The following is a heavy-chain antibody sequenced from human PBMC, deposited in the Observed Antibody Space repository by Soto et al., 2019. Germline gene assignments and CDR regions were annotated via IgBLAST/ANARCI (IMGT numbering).Heavy chain of an antibody. Sequence: EVQLLESGGGLVQPGGSLRLSCAASGFTFSSYVMSWVRQAPGKGLEWVSAISGSGGSTYYADSVKGRFTISRDNSKNTLYLQMNSLRAEDTAVYYCAKVTGVAGTTDDFDYWGQGTLVTVSS. D-gene: IGHD6-19*01. CDR2: ISGSGGST. J-gene: IGHJ4*02. CDR3: AKVTGVAGTTDDFDY. CDR1: GFTFSSYV. V-gene: IGHV3-23*01.